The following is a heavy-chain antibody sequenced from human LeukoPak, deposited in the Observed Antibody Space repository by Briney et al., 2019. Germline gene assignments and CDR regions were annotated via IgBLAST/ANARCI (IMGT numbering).Heavy chain of an antibody. CDR2: IKGDGFTA. D-gene: IGHD3-22*01. CDR3: HPLAYVSN. Sequence: PGGSLRLSCAVSGFNFGSRWMHWVRQAPGKGLVWVAVIKGDGFTASYADSVKGRFIASRDDARKTVYLQMSSLRAEDTAVYYCHPLAYVSNWGQGTLVTVSS. V-gene: IGHV3-74*01. CDR1: GFNFGSRW. J-gene: IGHJ4*02.